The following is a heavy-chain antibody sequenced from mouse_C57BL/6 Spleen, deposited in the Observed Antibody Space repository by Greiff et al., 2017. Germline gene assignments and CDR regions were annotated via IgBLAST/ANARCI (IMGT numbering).Heavy chain of an antibody. V-gene: IGHV1-52*01. Sequence: QVQLKQPGAELVRPGSSVKLSCKASGYTFTSYWMHWVKQRPIQGLEWIGNIDPSDSETHYNQKFKDKATLTVDKSSSTAYMQLSSLTSEDSAVYYCARDYSWAMDYWGQGTSVTVSS. CDR2: IDPSDSET. J-gene: IGHJ4*01. D-gene: IGHD2-12*01. CDR3: ARDYSWAMDY. CDR1: GYTFTSYW.